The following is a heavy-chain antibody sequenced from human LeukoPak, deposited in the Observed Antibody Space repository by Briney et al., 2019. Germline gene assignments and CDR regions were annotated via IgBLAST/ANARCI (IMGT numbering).Heavy chain of an antibody. CDR2: IYSGGST. D-gene: IGHD3-22*01. CDR3: ARDSSGYKYYFDY. Sequence: GGSLRLSCAASGFTVSSNYMSWVRQAPGKGLEWVSVIYSGGSTYYADSVKGRFTISRDKSKNTLYLQMNSLRAEDTAVYYCARDSSGYKYYFDYWGQGTLVTVSS. CDR1: GFTVSSNY. J-gene: IGHJ4*02. V-gene: IGHV3-66*01.